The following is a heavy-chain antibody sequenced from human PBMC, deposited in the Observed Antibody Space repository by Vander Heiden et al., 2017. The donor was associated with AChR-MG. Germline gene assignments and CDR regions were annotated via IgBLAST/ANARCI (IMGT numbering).Heavy chain of an antibody. CDR2: ISSSSSYI. CDR1: GFPFRSYS. J-gene: IGHJ4*02. CDR3: ARDYYDSSGYYQTFGY. Sequence: EVQLVESGGGLVKPGGSLRLSCAASGFPFRSYSMNWVRQAPGKGLEWVSSISSSSSYIYYADSVKGRFTISRDNAKNSLYLQMNSLRAEDTAVYYCARDYYDSSGYYQTFGYWGQGTLVTVSS. D-gene: IGHD3-22*01. V-gene: IGHV3-21*01.